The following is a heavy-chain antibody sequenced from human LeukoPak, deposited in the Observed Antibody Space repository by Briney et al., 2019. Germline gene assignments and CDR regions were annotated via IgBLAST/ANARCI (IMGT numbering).Heavy chain of an antibody. D-gene: IGHD6-19*01. Sequence: GGSLRLSCAASGFLVSSCGMHWVRQAPGKGLEWVGVIWSNGNNKYYADSVKGRFTISRDNSKNTLYLQMDSLRAEGTAVYYCGKDQSSGWSSYIDYWGQGTLVTVSS. J-gene: IGHJ4*02. CDR3: GKDQSSGWSSYIDY. CDR2: IWSNGNNK. V-gene: IGHV3-33*03. CDR1: GFLVSSCG.